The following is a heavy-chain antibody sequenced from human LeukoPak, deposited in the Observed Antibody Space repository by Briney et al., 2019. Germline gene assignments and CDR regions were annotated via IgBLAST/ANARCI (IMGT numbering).Heavy chain of an antibody. V-gene: IGHV3-30*04. CDR1: GFTFSSYA. Sequence: PGGSLRLSCAASGFTFSSYAMHWVRQAPGKGLEWVAVISYDGSNKYYADSVKGRFTISRDNSKNTLYLQMNSLRAVDTAVYYCARYSSSWGLFDYWGQGTLVTVSS. D-gene: IGHD6-13*01. CDR2: ISYDGSNK. J-gene: IGHJ4*02. CDR3: ARYSSSWGLFDY.